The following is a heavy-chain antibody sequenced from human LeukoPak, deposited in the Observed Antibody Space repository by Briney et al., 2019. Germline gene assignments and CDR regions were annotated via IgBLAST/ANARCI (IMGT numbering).Heavy chain of an antibody. D-gene: IGHD6-19*01. V-gene: IGHV3-30*03. CDR2: ISYDGSNQ. CDR1: GFTFRNYG. J-gene: IGHJ4*02. Sequence: GTSLRLSCAASGFTFRNYGMVWARQAPGKGLEWVALISYDGSNQYYADSVKGRFTISRDNSKNTLYLQISSLRAEDTAVYYCATHRSGYYLDHWGQGTLVTVSS. CDR3: ATHRSGYYLDH.